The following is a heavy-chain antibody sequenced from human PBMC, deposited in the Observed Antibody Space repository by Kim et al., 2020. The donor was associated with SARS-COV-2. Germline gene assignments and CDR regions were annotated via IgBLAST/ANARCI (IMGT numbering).Heavy chain of an antibody. D-gene: IGHD3-10*01. CDR2: MSWNSGNI. CDR3: AKDMIGEGVRGLAYGMDV. Sequence: GGSLRLSCAASGFTFGDYAMHWVRQAPGKGLEWVSGMSWNSGNIAYADSVKGRFTISRDNAKDSLYLQMNSLRAEDTALYYCAKDMIGEGVRGLAYGMDVWGQGTTVTVSS. V-gene: IGHV3-9*01. CDR1: GFTFGDYA. J-gene: IGHJ6*02.